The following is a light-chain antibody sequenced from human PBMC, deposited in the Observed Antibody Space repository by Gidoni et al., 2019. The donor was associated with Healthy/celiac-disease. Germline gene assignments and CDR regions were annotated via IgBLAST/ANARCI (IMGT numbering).Light chain of an antibody. Sequence: SYELTQPPSLSVYPGQPASITCSGDKLGDKYACWYQQKPGQSPVLVIYQDSKRPSGIPERFSGSNSGNTATLTISGTQAMDEADYYCQAWDSSTVVFGGGTKLTVL. CDR3: QAWDSSTVV. V-gene: IGLV3-1*01. CDR1: KLGDKY. CDR2: QDS. J-gene: IGLJ2*01.